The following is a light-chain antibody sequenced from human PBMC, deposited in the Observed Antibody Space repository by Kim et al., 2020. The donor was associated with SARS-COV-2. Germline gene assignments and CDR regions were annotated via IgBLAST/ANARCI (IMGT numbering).Light chain of an antibody. CDR2: GEN. Sequence: SYELTQDPAVSVALGQTVRITCQGDSLRSYYASWYQQKPGQAPIFVIYGENNRPSWIPDRFSGSSSGNTASLTITGAQAEDEGDYYSNTRDSSGNHLVFDGGTQLSVL. V-gene: IGLV3-19*01. CDR3: NTRDSSGNHLV. J-gene: IGLJ7*01. CDR1: SLRSYY.